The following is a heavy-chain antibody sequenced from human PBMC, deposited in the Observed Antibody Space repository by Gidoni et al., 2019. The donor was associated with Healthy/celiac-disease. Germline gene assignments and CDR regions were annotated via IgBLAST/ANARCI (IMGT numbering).Heavy chain of an antibody. CDR1: GGSTSSSSYY. V-gene: IGHV4-39*01. D-gene: IGHD6-19*01. CDR3: ARIAVAGYYFDY. J-gene: IGHJ4*02. CDR2: IYYSGST. Sequence: QLQLQHPGPGLVKPSETLSLTGTVTGGSTSSSSYYWGWIRQPPGKGLERIGSIYYSGSTYYNPSLQSRVTISVDTSKNRSSLKLSSVTAADTAVYYCARIAVAGYYFDYWGQGNLVTVSS.